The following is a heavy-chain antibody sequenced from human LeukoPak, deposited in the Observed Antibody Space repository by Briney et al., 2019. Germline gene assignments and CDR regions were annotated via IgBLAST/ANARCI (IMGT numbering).Heavy chain of an antibody. V-gene: IGHV1-69*02. J-gene: IGHJ5*02. Sequence: VKVSCKASGGTFSSYTISWVRQAPGQGLEWMGRIIPILGIANYAQKFQGRVTITADKSTSTAYMELSSLRSEDTAVYYCARITYDFWSGYYMPDDPWGQGTLVTVSS. CDR3: ARITYDFWSGYYMPDDP. D-gene: IGHD3-3*01. CDR1: GGTFSSYT. CDR2: IIPILGIA.